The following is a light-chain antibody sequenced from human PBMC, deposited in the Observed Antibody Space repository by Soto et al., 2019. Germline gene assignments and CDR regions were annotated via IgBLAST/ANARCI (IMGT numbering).Light chain of an antibody. CDR1: QNVGIY. CDR3: QQRSNWLT. J-gene: IGKJ4*01. Sequence: EVVLTLSPATLSLSPGERATLSCRASQNVGIYLAWYQQKPGQAPRLLIYDASNRATGIPARFSGSGSATDFTLTISSLEAEDFAVYYCQQRSNWLTFGGGTKVDIK. CDR2: DAS. V-gene: IGKV3-11*01.